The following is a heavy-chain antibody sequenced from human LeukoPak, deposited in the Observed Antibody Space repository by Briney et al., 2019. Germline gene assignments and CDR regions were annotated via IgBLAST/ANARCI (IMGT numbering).Heavy chain of an antibody. CDR3: ARDRAGDYDYYMDV. J-gene: IGHJ6*03. D-gene: IGHD4-17*01. CDR1: GYTFTGYY. CDR2: INPNSGGT. Sequence: ASVKVSCKASGYTFTGYYMHWVRQAPGQGLEWMGRINPNSGGTNYAQKFQGRVTMTRDTSISTAYMELSRLRSDDTAVYYCARDRAGDYDYYMDVWGQGTLVTVSS. V-gene: IGHV1-2*06.